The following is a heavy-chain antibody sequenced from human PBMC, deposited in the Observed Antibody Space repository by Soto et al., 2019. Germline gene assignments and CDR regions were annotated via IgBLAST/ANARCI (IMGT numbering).Heavy chain of an antibody. CDR2: IYYSGST. V-gene: IGHV4-31*03. Sequence: PSETLSLTCTVSGRSISSGGYYWSWIRQHPGKGLDWIGYIYYSGSTYYNPSLKSRVTISVDTSKNQFSLKLSSVTAADTAVYYCARVDAGYCSSTSCYREGYIDFWGRGTLVTVSS. CDR3: ARVDAGYCSSTSCYREGYIDF. D-gene: IGHD2-2*02. CDR1: GRSISSGGYY. J-gene: IGHJ2*01.